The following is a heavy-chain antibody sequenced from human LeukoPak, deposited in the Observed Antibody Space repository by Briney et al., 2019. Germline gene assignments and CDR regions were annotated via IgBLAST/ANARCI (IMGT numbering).Heavy chain of an antibody. CDR1: GFTFSSYS. CDR3: AGAARRGYNNWFDP. Sequence: GGSLRLSCAASGFTFSSYSMNWVRQAPGKGLEWVSSISSSSSYIYYADSVKGRFTISRDNAKNSLYLQMNSLRAEDTAVYYCAGAARRGYNNWFDPWGQGTLVTVSS. J-gene: IGHJ5*02. D-gene: IGHD6-6*01. CDR2: ISSSSSYI. V-gene: IGHV3-21*01.